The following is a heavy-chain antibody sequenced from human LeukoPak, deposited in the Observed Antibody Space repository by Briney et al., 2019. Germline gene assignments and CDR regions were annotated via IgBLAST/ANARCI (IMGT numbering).Heavy chain of an antibody. V-gene: IGHV5-51*01. Sequence: GESLKISCKGSGYSFTSYWVAWVRQMPGKGLEWMGIIYPGDSDTRYSPSFQGQVTISADKSISTAYLQWSSLKASDTAMYYCARARYCSGGSCYAEHWGQGTLVTVSS. J-gene: IGHJ4*02. CDR1: GYSFTSYW. CDR2: IYPGDSDT. D-gene: IGHD2-15*01. CDR3: ARARYCSGGSCYAEH.